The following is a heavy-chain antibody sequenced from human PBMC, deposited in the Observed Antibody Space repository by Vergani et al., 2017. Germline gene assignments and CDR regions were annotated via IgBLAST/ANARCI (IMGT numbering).Heavy chain of an antibody. Sequence: QVRLEESGPGLVKPSETLSLTCSVSGYSIGSGFYWAWIRQSPGEGLQWLTSIHNRGKTYHNPSLKSRVTISVDTSKNQFSLKLSSVTAADTAVYYCARHVTAFYGSGSYYNVNWFDPWGQGTQVTVSS. J-gene: IGHJ5*02. CDR2: IHNRGKT. CDR1: GYSIGSGFY. V-gene: IGHV4-38-2*01. CDR3: ARHVTAFYGSGSYYNVNWFDP. D-gene: IGHD3-10*01.